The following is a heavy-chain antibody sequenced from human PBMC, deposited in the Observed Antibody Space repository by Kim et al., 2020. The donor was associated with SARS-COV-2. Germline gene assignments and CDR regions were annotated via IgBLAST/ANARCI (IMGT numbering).Heavy chain of an antibody. J-gene: IGHJ4*02. Sequence: KYYSPSLQTRLTVSKDTSKNQVVLAMTNMDPVDTATYYCARIQGYGDFEDYWGQGTLVTVSS. D-gene: IGHD4-17*01. CDR3: ARIQGYGDFEDY. CDR2: K. V-gene: IGHV2-70*01.